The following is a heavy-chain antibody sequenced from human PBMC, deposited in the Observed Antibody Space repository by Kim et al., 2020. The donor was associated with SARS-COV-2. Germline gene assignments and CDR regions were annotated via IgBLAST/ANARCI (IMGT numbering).Heavy chain of an antibody. CDR2: IGTGGET. D-gene: IGHD4-4*01. V-gene: IGHV3-13*01. CDR1: GFTFIDYD. Sequence: GGSLRLSCAASGFTFIDYDMHWVRQTTGKGLEWVSAIGTGGETYYLGSMKGRFTISKDNAKSSLYLQMNSLRAGDTAVYYCVRRKGNSRDYSDAFDIWGQGTLVTVSS. CDR3: VRRKGNSRDYSDAFDI. J-gene: IGHJ3*02.